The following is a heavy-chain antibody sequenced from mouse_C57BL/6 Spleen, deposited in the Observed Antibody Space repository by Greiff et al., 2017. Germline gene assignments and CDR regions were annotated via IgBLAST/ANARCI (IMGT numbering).Heavy chain of an antibody. D-gene: IGHD2-10*01. CDR2: IDPSDSET. V-gene: IGHV1-52*01. J-gene: IGHJ3*01. CDR1: GYTFTSYW. CDR3: AREGTYSWFAY. Sequence: VQLQQPGAELVRPGSSVKLSCKASGYTFTSYWMHWVKQRPIQGLEWIGNIDPSDSETHYNQKFKDKATLTVDKSSSTAYMQRSSLTSEDSAVYYCAREGTYSWFAYWGQGTLVTVSA.